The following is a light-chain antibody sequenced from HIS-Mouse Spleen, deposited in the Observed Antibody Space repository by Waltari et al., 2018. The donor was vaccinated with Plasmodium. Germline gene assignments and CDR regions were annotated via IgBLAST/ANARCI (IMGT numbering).Light chain of an antibody. J-gene: IGKJ2*01. CDR1: QSVSSSY. Sequence: EIVLTQSPGTLSSSPGERATISCRASQSVSSSYLAWYQQKPGQAPRLLIYGASSRATGIPDRFSGSGSGTDFTLTISRLEPEDFAVYYCQQYGSSPYTFGQGTKLEIK. V-gene: IGKV3-20*01. CDR3: QQYGSSPYT. CDR2: GAS.